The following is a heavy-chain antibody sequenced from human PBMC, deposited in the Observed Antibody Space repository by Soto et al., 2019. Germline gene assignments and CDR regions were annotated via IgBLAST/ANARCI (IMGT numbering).Heavy chain of an antibody. CDR2: ISYDGSNK. Sequence: HPGGSLRLACAASGFTFSSYAMHGVRQAPGKGLEWVAVISYDGSNKYYADSVKGRFTISRDNSKNTLCLQMNSLRAEDTAVYYCARSQRPDWDYGDYPSRWGQGTLVPVSS. J-gene: IGHJ4*02. CDR1: GFTFSSYA. CDR3: ARSQRPDWDYGDYPSR. V-gene: IGHV3-30-3*01. D-gene: IGHD4-17*01.